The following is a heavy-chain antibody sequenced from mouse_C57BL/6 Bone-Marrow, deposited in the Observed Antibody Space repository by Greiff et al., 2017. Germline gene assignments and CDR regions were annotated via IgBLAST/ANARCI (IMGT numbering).Heavy chain of an antibody. CDR3: ARTNYYGSSYGIYYAMDY. J-gene: IGHJ4*01. V-gene: IGHV5-15*04. CDR2: ISNLAYSI. Sequence: EVKLVESGGGLVQPGGSLKLSCAASGFTFSDYGMAWVRQAPRKGPEWVAFISNLAYSIYYADTVTGRFTISRENAKNTLYLEMSSLRSEDTAMYYRARTNYYGSSYGIYYAMDYWGQGTSVTVSS. CDR1: GFTFSDYG. D-gene: IGHD1-1*01.